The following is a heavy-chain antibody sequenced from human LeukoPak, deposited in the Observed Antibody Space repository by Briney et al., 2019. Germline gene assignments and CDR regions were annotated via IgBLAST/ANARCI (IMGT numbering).Heavy chain of an antibody. Sequence: ASVKVSCKASGYTFTSYDINWVRQATGQGLEWMAWMNPNSGNTGYAQKFQGRVTMTRNTSISTAYMELSSLRSEDTAVYYCARGKVNGPRRYRYYYYMDVWGKGTTVTISS. V-gene: IGHV1-8*01. CDR3: ARGKVNGPRRYRYYYYMDV. J-gene: IGHJ6*03. D-gene: IGHD1-1*01. CDR2: MNPNSGNT. CDR1: GYTFTSYD.